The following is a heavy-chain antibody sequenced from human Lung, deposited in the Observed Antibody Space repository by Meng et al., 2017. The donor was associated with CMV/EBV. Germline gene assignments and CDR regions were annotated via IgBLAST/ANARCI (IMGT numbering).Heavy chain of an antibody. Sequence: SCTVSGGSINNYYWSWIRQPPGKGLEWIGYIYYSGSTNYNPSLKSRVTISVDTSKNQFSLKLSSVTAADTAVYFCARIYCSSTSCYNDYWGQGTXVTLVS. CDR1: GGSINNYY. CDR2: IYYSGST. J-gene: IGHJ4*02. CDR3: ARIYCSSTSCYNDY. V-gene: IGHV4-59*01. D-gene: IGHD2-2*01.